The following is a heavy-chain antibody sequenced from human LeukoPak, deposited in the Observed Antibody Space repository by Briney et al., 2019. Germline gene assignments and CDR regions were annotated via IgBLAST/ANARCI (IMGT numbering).Heavy chain of an antibody. D-gene: IGHD2-8*01. Sequence: PGGSLRLSCAASGFTFSSYGMHWVRQAPGKGLEWVAVIWYDGSNKYYADSVKGRFTISRDNSKNTLYLQMNSLRAEDTAVYYCARDYCTNGVCYWFDYWGQGTLVTVSS. J-gene: IGHJ5*01. CDR2: IWYDGSNK. CDR1: GFTFSSYG. V-gene: IGHV3-33*01. CDR3: ARDYCTNGVCYWFDY.